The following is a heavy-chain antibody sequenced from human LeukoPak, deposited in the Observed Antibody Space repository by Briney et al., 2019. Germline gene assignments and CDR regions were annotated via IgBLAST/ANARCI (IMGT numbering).Heavy chain of an antibody. CDR2: LKSKTDGGTA. Sequence: GGSLRLSCAVSGFTFSNAWMSWVRQAPGKGLEWIGRLKSKTDGGTADYAAPVKGRFTISRDDSKNTLYLQMTSLRIEDTAVYYCATGSLTQGDEAFDIWGQGTLVTVSS. J-gene: IGHJ3*02. CDR1: GFTFSNAW. CDR3: ATGSLTQGDEAFDI. V-gene: IGHV3-15*01.